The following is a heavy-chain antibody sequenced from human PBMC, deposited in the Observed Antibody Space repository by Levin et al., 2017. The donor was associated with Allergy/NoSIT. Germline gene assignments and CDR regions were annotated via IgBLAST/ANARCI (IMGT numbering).Heavy chain of an antibody. V-gene: IGHV3-23*01. CDR3: AKDDGAYYASGSSIFDY. J-gene: IGHJ4*02. D-gene: IGHD3-10*01. CDR1: GFTFSNYA. CDR2: ISSTGGTT. Sequence: LSLTCAASGFTFSNYAMNWVRQAPEKGLEWVSTISSTGGTTYYADSVKGRFTISRDNSKNTLYLQMNSLRAEDTAVYYCAKDDGAYYASGSSIFDYWGQGTLVTVSS.